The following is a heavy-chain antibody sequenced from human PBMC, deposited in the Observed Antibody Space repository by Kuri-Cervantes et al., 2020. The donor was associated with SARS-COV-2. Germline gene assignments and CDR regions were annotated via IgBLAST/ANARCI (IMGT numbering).Heavy chain of an antibody. D-gene: IGHD3-3*01. Sequence: GESLKISCAASGFTVSSYAMHWVRQAPGKGLEWVALISYDGSNKYYADSVRGRFTISRDNSKNTLYLQMDSLRPDDTAVYYCARDGLLRFLEWLFMYYFDYWGQGTLVTVSS. J-gene: IGHJ4*02. CDR1: GFTVSSYA. V-gene: IGHV3-30*03. CDR2: ISYDGSNK. CDR3: ARDGLLRFLEWLFMYYFDY.